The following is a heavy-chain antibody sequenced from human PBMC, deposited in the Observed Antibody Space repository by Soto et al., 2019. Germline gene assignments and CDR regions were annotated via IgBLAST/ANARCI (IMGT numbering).Heavy chain of an antibody. Sequence: ASVKVSCKASGGTFSSYAISWVRQAPGQGLEWMGGIIPIFGTANYAQKFQGRVTITADESTSTAYMELSSLRSEDTAVYYCGYYGSGSYYYSYYGMDVWGQGTTVTVSS. J-gene: IGHJ6*02. CDR2: IIPIFGTA. V-gene: IGHV1-69*13. D-gene: IGHD3-10*01. CDR1: GGTFSSYA. CDR3: GYYGSGSYYYSYYGMDV.